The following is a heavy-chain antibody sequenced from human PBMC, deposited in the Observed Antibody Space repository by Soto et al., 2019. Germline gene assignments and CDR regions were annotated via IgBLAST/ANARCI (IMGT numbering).Heavy chain of an antibody. CDR2: ISYDGSNK. Sequence: GGSLRLSCAASGFTFSSYAMHWVRQAPGKGLEWVAVISYDGSNKYYADSVKGRFTISRDNSKNTLYLQMNSLRAEDTAVYYCARDWYDSSGYHLLYYYYGMDVWGQGTTVTVSS. CDR3: ARDWYDSSGYHLLYYYYGMDV. V-gene: IGHV3-30-3*01. J-gene: IGHJ6*02. D-gene: IGHD3-22*01. CDR1: GFTFSSYA.